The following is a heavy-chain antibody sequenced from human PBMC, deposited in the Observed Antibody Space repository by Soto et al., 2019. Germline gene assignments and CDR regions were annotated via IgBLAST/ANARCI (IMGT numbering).Heavy chain of an antibody. CDR2: IYRGGGT. Sequence: EVQLVESGGGLIQPGGSLRLSCAASGFTVSSNYMSWVRQAPGKGLEWVSVIYRGGGTYYADSVKGRFTISRDNSKNMLYSQMNSLRAEDTAVYYCARSGYTSSWTGYYFDYWGQGTLVTVSS. V-gene: IGHV3-53*01. D-gene: IGHD6-13*01. J-gene: IGHJ4*02. CDR3: ARSGYTSSWTGYYFDY. CDR1: GFTVSSNY.